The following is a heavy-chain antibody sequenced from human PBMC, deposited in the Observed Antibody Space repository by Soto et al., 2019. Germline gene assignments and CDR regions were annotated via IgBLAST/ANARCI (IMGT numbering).Heavy chain of an antibody. CDR3: ARRDSHGFFRYFDN. D-gene: IGHD3-10*01. CDR2: TNGNLGTG. CDR1: GGTFSSYP. J-gene: IGHJ4*02. V-gene: IGHV1-69*06. Sequence: QVQLVQSGAEVKRPGSSVKVSCKASGGTFSSYPISWVRQAPGQGLEWMGGTNGNLGTGNYAQKFRGRLTITTDISTTTADMKLSSLTSEDTGVYYCARRDSHGFFRYFDNWGQGTLVTVSS.